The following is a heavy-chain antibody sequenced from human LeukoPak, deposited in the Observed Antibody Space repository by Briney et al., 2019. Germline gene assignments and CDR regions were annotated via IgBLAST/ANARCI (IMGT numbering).Heavy chain of an antibody. CDR3: ARGQATAFDY. CDR1: GGSFSGYY. CDR2: INHSGST. J-gene: IGHJ4*02. Sequence: SETLSLTCAVYGGSFSGYYWSWIRQPPGKGLEWIGEINHSGSTNYNPSLKSRVTISVDTSKNQFSLKLSSATAADTAVYYCARGQATAFDYWGQGTLVTVSS. V-gene: IGHV4-34*01. D-gene: IGHD5-24*01.